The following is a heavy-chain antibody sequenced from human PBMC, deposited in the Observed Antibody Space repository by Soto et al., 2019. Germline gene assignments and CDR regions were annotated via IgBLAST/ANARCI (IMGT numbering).Heavy chain of an antibody. CDR2: ISGSGGST. Sequence: GGSLRLSCAASGFTFSSYAMSWVRQAPGKGLEWVSAISGSGGSTYYADSVKGRFTISRDNSKNTLYLQMNSLRAEDTVVYYCAKEGPASRHYDYIWGSYSDYYYYYYMDVWGKGTTVTVSS. D-gene: IGHD3-16*01. J-gene: IGHJ6*03. V-gene: IGHV3-23*01. CDR1: GFTFSSYA. CDR3: AKEGPASRHYDYIWGSYSDYYYYYYMDV.